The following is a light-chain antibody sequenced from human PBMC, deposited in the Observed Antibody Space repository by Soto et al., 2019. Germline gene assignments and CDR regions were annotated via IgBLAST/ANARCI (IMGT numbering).Light chain of an antibody. CDR3: LLYYGGAQLV. V-gene: IGLV7-43*01. J-gene: IGLJ3*02. Sequence: QTVVTQEHSLTVSPGGTVTLTCSSRTGAVTSGHYPNWFQQKPGQAPRPLIYSTSNKHSWTPARFSGSLLGGKAALTLSGVQSEDEAEYYCLLYYGGAQLVFGGGTKLTVL. CDR1: TGAVTSGHY. CDR2: STS.